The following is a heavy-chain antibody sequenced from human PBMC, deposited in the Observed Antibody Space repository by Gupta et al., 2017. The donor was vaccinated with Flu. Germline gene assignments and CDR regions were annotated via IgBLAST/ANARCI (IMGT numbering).Heavy chain of an antibody. CDR2: ISTSGSPI. CDR1: GFHSSSLS. Sequence: EVQLVESGGGLVQRGGSLRLPCVSSGFHSSSLSMHWVRQAPGKGLEWLAYISTSGSPIFYADFVKGRFTISRDDAKNSLYLQMNSLRDEDTAVYYCASHHSSNWFEYWGQGALVTVSS. CDR3: ASHHSSNWFEY. J-gene: IGHJ5*01. V-gene: IGHV3-48*02. D-gene: IGHD6-13*01.